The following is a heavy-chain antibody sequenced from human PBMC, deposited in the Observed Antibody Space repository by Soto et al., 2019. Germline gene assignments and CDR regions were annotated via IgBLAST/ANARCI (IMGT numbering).Heavy chain of an antibody. J-gene: IGHJ3*02. V-gene: IGHV3-30-3*01. CDR1: GFTFSSYA. D-gene: IGHD5-18*01. CDR3: VTAYTYGPDAFDI. CDR2: IFHDGSDE. Sequence: QVQLVESGGGVVQPGRSLRLSCAGSGFTFSSYAMHWVRQAPGKGLEWVAVIFHDGSDEYYADSVKGRLTVSRDNSKNPLNLHLNSLKPEDTAVYYCVTAYTYGPDAFDIWGQGTMVTVTT.